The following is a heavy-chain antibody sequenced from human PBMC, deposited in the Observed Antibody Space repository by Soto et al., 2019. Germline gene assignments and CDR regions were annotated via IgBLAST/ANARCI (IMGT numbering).Heavy chain of an antibody. Sequence: DVQLLESGGGLVQPEGSLRLACAAPGFTFSSYAMGWVRQGPGKGVEWVAVVSIGGSTHYADSVRGRFTISRDNSKNTLSMQMNSLTAEDTAVYFCAKSRGAGGHFNYWGHGALVTVYS. CDR2: VSIGGST. V-gene: IGHV3-23*01. CDR3: AKSRGAGGHFNY. J-gene: IGHJ4*01. CDR1: GFTFSSYA. D-gene: IGHD2-15*01.